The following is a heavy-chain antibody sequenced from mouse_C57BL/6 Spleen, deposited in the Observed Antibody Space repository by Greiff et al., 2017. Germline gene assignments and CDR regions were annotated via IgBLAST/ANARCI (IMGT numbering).Heavy chain of an antibody. CDR1: GFNINDYY. V-gene: IGHV14-1*01. J-gene: IGHJ3*01. Sequence: EVKLQESGAELVRPGASVKLSCTASGFNINDYYMHWVKQRPEQGLEWIGRIDPEDGDTEYAPKFQGKATMTADTSSNTAYLQLSSLTSEDTAVYYCTETGTRFAYWGQGTLVTVSA. D-gene: IGHD4-1*01. CDR2: IDPEDGDT. CDR3: TETGTRFAY.